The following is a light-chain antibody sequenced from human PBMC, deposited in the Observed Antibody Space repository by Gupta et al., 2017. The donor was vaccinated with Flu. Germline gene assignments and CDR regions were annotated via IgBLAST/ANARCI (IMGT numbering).Light chain of an antibody. V-gene: IGKV3-20*01. CDR2: GAS. CDR3: QQYGSSPSST. J-gene: IGKJ3*01. CDR1: QSVSSSY. Sequence: IVLTQSSGTLSLFPGERATLSCRASQSVSSSYLAWYQQKPGQAPRLLIYGASSRATGIPDRFSGSGSGTDFTLTISRLEPEDFAVYYCQQYGSSPSSTFGPGTKVDIK.